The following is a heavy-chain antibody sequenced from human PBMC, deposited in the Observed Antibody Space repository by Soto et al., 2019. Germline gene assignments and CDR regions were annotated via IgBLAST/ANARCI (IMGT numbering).Heavy chain of an antibody. D-gene: IGHD2-2*01. Sequence: GESLKISCKGSGYSFTSYWIGWVRQMPGKGLEWMGIIYPGDSDTRYSPSFQGQVTISADKSISTAYLQWSSLKASDTAMYYCARRGYCSSTSCYPRYYGMDVWGQGTTVTVSS. CDR1: GYSFTSYW. V-gene: IGHV5-51*01. J-gene: IGHJ6*02. CDR2: IYPGDSDT. CDR3: ARRGYCSSTSCYPRYYGMDV.